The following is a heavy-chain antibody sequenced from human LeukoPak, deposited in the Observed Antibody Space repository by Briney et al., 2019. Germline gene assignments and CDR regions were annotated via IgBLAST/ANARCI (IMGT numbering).Heavy chain of an antibody. D-gene: IGHD4-17*01. CDR1: GGSFSGYY. J-gene: IGHJ4*02. V-gene: IGHV4-34*01. CDR2: INHIGST. CDR3: ARGGYGDNRPFDY. Sequence: SETLSLTCAVYGGSFSGYYWSWIRQPPGKGLGWIGEINHIGSTNYNPSLKSRGTISVDTSKNQFSLKLSSVTAADTAVYYCARGGYGDNRPFDYWGQGTLVTVSS.